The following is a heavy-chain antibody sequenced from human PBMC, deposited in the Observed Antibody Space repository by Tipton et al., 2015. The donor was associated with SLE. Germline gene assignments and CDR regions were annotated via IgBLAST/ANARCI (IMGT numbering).Heavy chain of an antibody. V-gene: IGHV4-38-2*01. D-gene: IGHD3-22*01. CDR1: GFSISSGYY. J-gene: IGHJ4*02. Sequence: GLVKPSETLSLSCDVSGFSISSGYYWGWIRQPPGKGLEWIGSIYQSGNTYFNPSLKSRVTMSIDTSRNEVFLRLTSVTAADTAVYYCARHDYDSNGYYQHYFDYWGQGTLVTVSS. CDR2: IYQSGNT. CDR3: ARHDYDSNGYYQHYFDY.